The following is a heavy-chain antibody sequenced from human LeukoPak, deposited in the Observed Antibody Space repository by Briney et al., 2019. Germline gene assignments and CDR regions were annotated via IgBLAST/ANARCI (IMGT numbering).Heavy chain of an antibody. CDR3: ARDTDYGGNSGVAAFDI. Sequence: SETLSLTCTVSGGSISSGGYYWSWIRQPPGKGLEWIGYIYHSGSTYYNPSLKSRVTISVDTSKNQFSLKLSSVTAADTAAYYCARDTDYGGNSGVAAFDIWGQGTMVTVSS. CDR2: IYHSGST. CDR1: GGSISSGGYY. J-gene: IGHJ3*02. D-gene: IGHD4-23*01. V-gene: IGHV4-30-2*01.